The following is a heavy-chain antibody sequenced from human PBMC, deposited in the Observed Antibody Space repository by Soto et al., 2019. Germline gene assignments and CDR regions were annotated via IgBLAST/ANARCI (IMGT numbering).Heavy chain of an antibody. Sequence: VQLVASGGGLVQPGGSLRLSCAASGFTFSSYWMHWVRQGPGKGLVWVSRVNSDESTTSYVDPVKGRFTISRDNAKNTLYLQMSSLRVEDTALYYCVCFECGRTAVVTAMEANGYWGQGTLVTVSS. J-gene: IGHJ4*02. CDR2: VNSDESTT. CDR1: GFTFSSYW. CDR3: VCFECGRTAVVTAMEANGY. D-gene: IGHD2-21*02. V-gene: IGHV3-74*01.